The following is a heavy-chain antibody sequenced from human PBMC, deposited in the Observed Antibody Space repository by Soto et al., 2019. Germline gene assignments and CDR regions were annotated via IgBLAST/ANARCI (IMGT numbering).Heavy chain of an antibody. Sequence: SETLSLTCAVSGGSISSGGYSWSWIRQPPGKGLEWIGYIYHSGSTYYNPSLKTRLTISKDTSKNQVVLTMTNMDPVDTATYYCARGLRSSSWKPPFDYWGQGTLVTVSS. D-gene: IGHD6-13*01. CDR3: ARGLRSSSWKPPFDY. CDR1: GGSISSGGYS. V-gene: IGHV4-30-2*02. CDR2: IYHSGST. J-gene: IGHJ4*02.